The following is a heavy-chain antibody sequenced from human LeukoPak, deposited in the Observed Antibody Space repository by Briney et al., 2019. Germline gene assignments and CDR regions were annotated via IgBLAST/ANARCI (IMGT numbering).Heavy chain of an antibody. CDR3: TRIKYSISWSGDY. CDR1: GFTFTSYG. V-gene: IGHV3-30*19. J-gene: IGHJ4*02. D-gene: IGHD6-13*01. CDR2: ISSNGNNE. Sequence: PGGSLRLSCAASGFTFTSYGMHWVRQAPGKGLQWVALISSNGNNERYADSVKGRFSISRDNSKNTMYLRMNSLRAEDTAIYYCTRIKYSISWSGDYWGQGALVTVSS.